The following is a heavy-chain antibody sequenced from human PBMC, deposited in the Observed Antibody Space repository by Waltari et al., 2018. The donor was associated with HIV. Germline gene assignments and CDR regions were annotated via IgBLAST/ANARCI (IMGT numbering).Heavy chain of an antibody. D-gene: IGHD2-15*01. Sequence: QVQLVQSGAEVRKPGASVKVSCKASGYSFSGYYIHWVRQAPGQGLEWIGWITPNSGGTKYSQKFQGRVTMTRDTSIYTVYMELSSLRSDDTAVYYCARGGYCSGAICYGDYWGQGILVSVSS. V-gene: IGHV1-2*02. J-gene: IGHJ4*02. CDR1: GYSFSGYY. CDR3: ARGGYCSGAICYGDY. CDR2: ITPNSGGT.